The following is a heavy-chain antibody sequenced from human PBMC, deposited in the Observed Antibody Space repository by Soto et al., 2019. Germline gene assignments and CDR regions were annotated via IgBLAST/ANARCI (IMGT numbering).Heavy chain of an antibody. D-gene: IGHD2-2*01. CDR2: ISGRGGDT. Sequence: GGSLRLSCAASGFTFSTYAMNWVRQAPGKGLEWVSVISGRGGDTYYADSVKGRFTISRDNSKNTLYVQMNSLRVEDTAVYYCARDRPPTLVLVPALDYYYGMDVWGQGTTVTVSS. V-gene: IGHV3-23*01. CDR3: ARDRPPTLVLVPALDYYYGMDV. J-gene: IGHJ6*02. CDR1: GFTFSTYA.